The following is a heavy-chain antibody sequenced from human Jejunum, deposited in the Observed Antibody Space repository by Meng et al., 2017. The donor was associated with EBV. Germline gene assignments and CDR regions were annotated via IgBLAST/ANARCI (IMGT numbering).Heavy chain of an antibody. CDR1: GYTLTNYA. D-gene: IGHD6-13*01. Sequence: QFHLVQSGAEVKKPGASVKVSCKASGYTLTNYALHWVRQAPGQGLEWMGYISAGSGDTKNSQKFQGRVTFTRDTSASTVYMELSSLRSEDTAMYYCARGSSWNRGDYWGQGTLVTVFS. CDR2: ISAGSGDT. J-gene: IGHJ4*02. CDR3: ARGSSWNRGDY. V-gene: IGHV1-3*01.